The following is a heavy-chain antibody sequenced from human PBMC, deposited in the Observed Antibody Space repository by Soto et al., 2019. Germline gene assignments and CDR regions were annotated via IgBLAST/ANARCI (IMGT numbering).Heavy chain of an antibody. J-gene: IGHJ4*02. V-gene: IGHV1-46*03. D-gene: IGHD2-2*01. CDR2: INPSGGST. CDR1: GYTFTSYY. Sequence: ASVKVSCKASGYTFTSYYMHWVRQAPGQGLEWMGIINPSGGSTSYAQKFQGRVTMTRDTSTSTVYVELSSLRSEDTAVYYCAREMNCSSTSCYLDAMDYWGQGTLVTVSS. CDR3: AREMNCSSTSCYLDAMDY.